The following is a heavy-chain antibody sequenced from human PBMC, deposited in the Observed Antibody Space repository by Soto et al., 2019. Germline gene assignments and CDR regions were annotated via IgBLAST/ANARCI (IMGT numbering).Heavy chain of an antibody. CDR3: AKDRGPRRGYSYGYYYYYGVDG. J-gene: IGHJ6*02. CDR1: GFTFSSYG. D-gene: IGHD5-18*01. Sequence: PGGSLRLSCAASGFTFSSYGMHWVRQAPGKGLEWVAVISYDGSNKYYADSVKGRFTISRDNSKNTLYLQMNSLRAEDTAVYYCAKDRGPRRGYSYGYYYYYGVDGWGQATTVTVSS. CDR2: ISYDGSNK. V-gene: IGHV3-30*18.